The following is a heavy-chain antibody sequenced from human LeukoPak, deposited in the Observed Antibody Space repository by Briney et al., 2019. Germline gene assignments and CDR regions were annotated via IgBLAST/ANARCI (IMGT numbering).Heavy chain of an antibody. CDR1: GGTFSSSA. J-gene: IGHJ4*02. V-gene: IGHV1-18*01. Sequence: ASVKVSCKASGGTFSSSAISWVRQAPGQGLEWMGWISAYNGNTNYAQKLQGRVTMTTDTSTSTAYMELRSLRSDDTAVYYWGRGGWIAAAGRGGYFDYWGQGTLVTVSS. CDR3: GRGGWIAAAGRGGYFDY. CDR2: ISAYNGNT. D-gene: IGHD6-13*01.